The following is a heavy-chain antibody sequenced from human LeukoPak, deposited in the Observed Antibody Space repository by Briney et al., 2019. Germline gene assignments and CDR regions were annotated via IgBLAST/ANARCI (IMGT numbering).Heavy chain of an antibody. CDR2: ISGSGGST. D-gene: IGHD4/OR15-4a*01. Sequence: GGSLRLSCAASGFTFTSYAMSWVRQVSGKGLEWVSVISGSGGSTYYADSVKGRFTISRDNSKNTLYLQMKSLRAEDAAVYYCAKEIYGDPTGGRFQHWGQGTLVTVSS. J-gene: IGHJ1*01. CDR3: AKEIYGDPTGGRFQH. V-gene: IGHV3-23*01. CDR1: GFTFTSYA.